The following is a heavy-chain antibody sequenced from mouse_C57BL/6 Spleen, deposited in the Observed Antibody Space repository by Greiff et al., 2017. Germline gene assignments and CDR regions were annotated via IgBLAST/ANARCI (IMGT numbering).Heavy chain of an antibody. V-gene: IGHV1-26*01. CDR1: GYTFTDYY. D-gene: IGHD2-3*01. CDR3: ARGMGHFDY. Sequence: EVQLQQSGPELVKPGASVKISCKASGYTFTDYYMNWVKQRHGQSLEWIGDINPNNGGTSYNQKFKGKATLTVDKSSSTAYMELRSLTSEDSAVYSCARGMGHFDYWGQGTTLTVSS. CDR2: INPNNGGT. J-gene: IGHJ2*01.